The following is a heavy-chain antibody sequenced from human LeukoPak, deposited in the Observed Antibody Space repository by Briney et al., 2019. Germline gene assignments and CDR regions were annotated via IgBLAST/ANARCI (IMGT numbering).Heavy chain of an antibody. CDR1: GFSFVDYA. Sequence: GGSLRLSCTTSGFSFVDYAMAWVRQAPGKGLGLVGFIRSKAYGGTSEYAASVKGRFTLSRDDSKSIAYLQMNSLKAEDTAVYYCSREAVGGRRGATKLHFDYWGQGTLVTVSS. CDR2: IRSKAYGGTS. CDR3: SREAVGGRRGATKLHFDY. J-gene: IGHJ4*02. V-gene: IGHV3-49*04. D-gene: IGHD1-26*01.